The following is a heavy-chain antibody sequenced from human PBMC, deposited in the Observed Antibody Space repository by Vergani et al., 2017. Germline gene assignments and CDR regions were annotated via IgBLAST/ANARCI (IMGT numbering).Heavy chain of an antibody. V-gene: IGHV5-51*01. J-gene: IGHJ4*02. D-gene: IGHD4-17*01. CDR2: IYPGDSDT. Sequence: EVQLVQSGAEVKKPGESLKISCKGSGYSFTSYWIGWVRQMPGKGLEWMGIIYPGDSDTRYSPSFQGQVTISADKSISTAYLQWSSLKASDTAMYYCARRTGRTTVTRGPIDYWGQGTLVTGSS. CDR3: ARRTGRTTVTRGPIDY. CDR1: GYSFTSYW.